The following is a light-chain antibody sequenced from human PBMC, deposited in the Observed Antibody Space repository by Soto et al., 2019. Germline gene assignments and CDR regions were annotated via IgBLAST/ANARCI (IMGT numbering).Light chain of an antibody. J-gene: IGKJ1*01. V-gene: IGKV3-15*01. CDR3: QQYNNWPPWT. CDR1: QSVSTS. Sequence: EIVMTQSPATLSVSPGERATLSCRASQSVSTSLAWYQQKPGQAPRLLIYGASTRATSIPARFIGSGSGTEFTLTISSLKSEDFAVYYCQQYNNWPPWTFGQGTKVEIK. CDR2: GAS.